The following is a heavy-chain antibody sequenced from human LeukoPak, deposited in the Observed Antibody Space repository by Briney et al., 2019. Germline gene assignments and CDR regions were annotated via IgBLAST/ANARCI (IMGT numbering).Heavy chain of an antibody. V-gene: IGHV1-8*01. CDR2: MNPGSGGT. CDR1: GYPFSNYD. J-gene: IGHJ6*03. CDR3: ARSRRGYYMDV. Sequence: ASVKVSCKASGYPFSNYDVNWVRQATGQGLEWMAWMNPGSGGTGYAQKFQGRLTMSSNISMNTASMELRSLTSEDTAVYFCARSRRGYYMDVWGTGTPVTVSS.